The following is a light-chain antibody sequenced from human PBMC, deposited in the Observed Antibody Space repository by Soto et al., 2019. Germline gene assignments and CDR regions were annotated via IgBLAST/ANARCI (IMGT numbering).Light chain of an antibody. CDR3: QQYSTYSRT. CDR2: KAS. V-gene: IGKV1-5*03. Sequence: DIQMTQSPSTLSASVGDRVTITCRASQSISSWLAWYHQKPGKAPKLLIYKASSLESGVPSRFSGSGSGTEFTLTISSLQPDDFATYSCQQYSTYSRTFGQGTKVEIK. J-gene: IGKJ1*01. CDR1: QSISSW.